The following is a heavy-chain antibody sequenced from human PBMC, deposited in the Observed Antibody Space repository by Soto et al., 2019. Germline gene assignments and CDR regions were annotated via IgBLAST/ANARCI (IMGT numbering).Heavy chain of an antibody. D-gene: IGHD3-10*01. CDR3: ARDCGWGRFHYQCGKDD. CDR2: ISSSSSYI. CDR1: GVTFSSYS. Sequence: GGSLRLSCAASGVTFSSYSMNLVRQSPGKGQEWVSAISSSSSYIYYADSVKGRFTISRDNAENSLYLQMNSLRAEDTAVYYCARDCGWGRFHYQCGKDDWGQG. V-gene: IGHV3-21*01. J-gene: IGHJ6*02.